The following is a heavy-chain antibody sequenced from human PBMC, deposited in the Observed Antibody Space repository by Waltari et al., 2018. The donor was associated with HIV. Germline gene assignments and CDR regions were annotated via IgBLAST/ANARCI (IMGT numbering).Heavy chain of an antibody. Sequence: QVRLQQWGTGLLKPSETLSRTCAVYGASSRAYFWNWIRQSPGQGLEWSGEVNDVGGVRYSPSFRSRVSMSIDAATNQFSSNLTSATAADTAVYYWARGRWKNRGPLPMDVWDQGATVTVSS. D-gene: IGHD1-1*01. CDR1: GASSRAYF. CDR3: ARGRWKNRGPLPMDV. CDR2: VNDVGGV. V-gene: IGHV4-34*01. J-gene: IGHJ6*02.